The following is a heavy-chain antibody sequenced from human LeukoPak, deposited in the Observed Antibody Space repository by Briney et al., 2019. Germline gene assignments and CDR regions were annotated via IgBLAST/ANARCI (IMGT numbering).Heavy chain of an antibody. CDR3: VRTGGYYYGSATYYNPDY. V-gene: IGHV4-38-2*01. D-gene: IGHD3-10*01. Sequence: SETLSLTCAVSGYSISSGHYWGWIRQPPGRGLEWIGSIYHRGTTYYNPSLTSRVTISVDTSKNQFSPKLSSVTAADTAVYYCVRTGGYYYGSATYYNPDYWGRGTLVTVSS. CDR1: GYSISSGHY. CDR2: IYHRGTT. J-gene: IGHJ4*02.